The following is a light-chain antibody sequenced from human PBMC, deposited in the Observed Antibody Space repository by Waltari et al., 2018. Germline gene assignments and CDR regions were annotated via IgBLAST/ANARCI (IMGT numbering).Light chain of an antibody. CDR1: QSVLYSSKNKNY. V-gene: IGKV4-1*01. CDR2: WAS. J-gene: IGKJ3*01. CDR3: QQYYSIPLT. Sequence: DIVMTQSPDSLAVSLGERATINCNSSQSVLYSSKNKNYLAWYQHKPGQPPQLLIYWASTRESGVPDRFSGSGSGTDFTLTISSLQAEDVAVYYCQQYYSIPLTFGPGTKVDIK.